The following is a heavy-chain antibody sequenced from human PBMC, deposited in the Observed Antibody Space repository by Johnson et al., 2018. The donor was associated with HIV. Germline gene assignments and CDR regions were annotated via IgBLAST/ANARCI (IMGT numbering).Heavy chain of an antibody. Sequence: VQLVESAGGVIKPGGSLSIYCSATGFTFSSYDMHWVRQATGKGLEWVSGIGTAGTTYYTQSVKGRFTISRDNAKSSLYLQMNSLRAEDTAVYYCARLEELLRAFDIWGQGTMVTVSS. CDR2: IGTAGTT. D-gene: IGHD1-26*01. V-gene: IGHV3-13*01. J-gene: IGHJ3*02. CDR3: ARLEELLRAFDI. CDR1: GFTFSSYD.